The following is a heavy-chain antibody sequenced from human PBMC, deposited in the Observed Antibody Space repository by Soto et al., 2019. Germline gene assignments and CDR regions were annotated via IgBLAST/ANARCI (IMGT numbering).Heavy chain of an antibody. CDR2: ISSRDDAI. CDR1: GFTFSSYE. CDR3: ARETYAGNPLGV. V-gene: IGHV3-48*03. Sequence: PGGSLRLSCAASGFTFSSYEMNWVRQAPGKGLEWVAYISSRDDAIYYADSVKGRFTISRDNAKSSLYLQMNSLRAEDTAVYYCARETYAGNPLGVWGQGTLVTVSS. D-gene: IGHD6-13*01. J-gene: IGHJ4*02.